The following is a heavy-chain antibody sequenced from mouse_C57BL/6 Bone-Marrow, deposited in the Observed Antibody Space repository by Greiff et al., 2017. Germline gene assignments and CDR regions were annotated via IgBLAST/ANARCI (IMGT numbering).Heavy chain of an antibody. J-gene: IGHJ1*03. CDR1: GFTFTDYY. D-gene: IGHD1-1*01. CDR3: ARWDYGSSPYWYFDV. CDR2: IRNKANGYTT. Sequence: EVQGVESGGGLVQPGGSLSLSCAASGFTFTDYYMSWVRQPPGKALEWLGFIRNKANGYTTEYSASVKGRFTISRDNSQSILYLQMNALRAEDSATYYCARWDYGSSPYWYFDVWGTGTTVTVSS. V-gene: IGHV7-3*01.